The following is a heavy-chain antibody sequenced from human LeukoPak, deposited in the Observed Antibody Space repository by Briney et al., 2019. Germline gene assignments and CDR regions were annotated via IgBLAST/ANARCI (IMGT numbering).Heavy chain of an antibody. CDR1: GYTFTSYD. V-gene: IGHV1-8*01. CDR3: ARDRGSGYCSSTSCYKPYNWFDP. J-gene: IGHJ5*02. Sequence: ASVKVSCKASGYTFTSYDINWMRQAAAQGLDWMGLMNPNSGNTGYAQKFQCRVTMTRNTSISTAYMELSSLRSEDTAVYYCARDRGSGYCSSTSCYKPYNWFDPWGQGTLVTVSS. CDR2: MNPNSGNT. D-gene: IGHD2-2*02.